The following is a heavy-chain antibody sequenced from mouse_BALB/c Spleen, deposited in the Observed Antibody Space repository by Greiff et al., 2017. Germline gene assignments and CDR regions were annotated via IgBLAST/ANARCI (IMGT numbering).Heavy chain of an antibody. CDR2: ISDGGSYT. CDR3: ARDLGRDYYYAMDY. V-gene: IGHV5-4*02. CDR1: GFTFSDYY. D-gene: IGHD4-1*01. J-gene: IGHJ4*01. Sequence: DVKLVESGGGLVKPGGSLKLSCAASGFTFSDYYMYWVRQTPEKRLEWVATISDGGSYTYYPDSVKGRFTISRDNAKNNLYLQMSSLKSEDTAMYYCARDLGRDYYYAMDYWGQGTSVTVSS.